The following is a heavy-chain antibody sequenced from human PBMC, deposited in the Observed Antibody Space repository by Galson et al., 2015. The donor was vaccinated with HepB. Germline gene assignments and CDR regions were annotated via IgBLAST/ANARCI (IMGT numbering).Heavy chain of an antibody. Sequence: SLRLSCAASGFTFSSYGMHWVRQAPGKGLEWVSSISSSSSYIYYADSVKGRFTISRDNAKNSLYLQMNSLRAEDTAVYYCARGNYDSNPGVDYWGQGTLVTVSS. CDR1: GFTFSSYG. D-gene: IGHD3-22*01. CDR3: ARGNYDSNPGVDY. V-gene: IGHV3-21*01. J-gene: IGHJ4*02. CDR2: ISSSSSYI.